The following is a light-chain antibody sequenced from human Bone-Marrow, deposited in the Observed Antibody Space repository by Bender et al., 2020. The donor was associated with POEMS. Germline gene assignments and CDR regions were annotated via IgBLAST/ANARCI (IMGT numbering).Light chain of an antibody. V-gene: IGLV1-44*01. Sequence: SVLTQPPSASGPPGQSVTISCSGTSSNFGNNAANWYQHVPGTAPKLLIYSNNQRPSGVPDRFSASTSGASASLAISGLHTDDEADYYCAAWEDSLNDWVFGGGTKLSVL. CDR2: SNN. CDR1: SSNFGNNA. J-gene: IGLJ3*02. CDR3: AAWEDSLNDWV.